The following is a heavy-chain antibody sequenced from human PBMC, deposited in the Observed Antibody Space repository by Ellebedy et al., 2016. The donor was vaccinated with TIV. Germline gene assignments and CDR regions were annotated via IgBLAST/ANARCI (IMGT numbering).Heavy chain of an antibody. CDR3: ARDRTAGIPLYYYGMDV. CDR1: GFTFSSYA. D-gene: IGHD6-13*01. CDR2: ISGSGGST. V-gene: IGHV3-23*01. J-gene: IGHJ6*02. Sequence: GESLKISCAASGFTFSSYAISWVRQAPGKGLEWVSAISGSGGSTHYADSVKGRFTISRDNSKTTLFLQVNSLRAADTAVYYCARDRTAGIPLYYYGMDVWGQGTTVTVSS.